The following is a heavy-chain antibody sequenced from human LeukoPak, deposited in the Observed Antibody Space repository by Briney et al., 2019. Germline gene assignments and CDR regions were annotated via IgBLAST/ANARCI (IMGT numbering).Heavy chain of an antibody. Sequence: ASVKVSCKASGYTFTGYYMHWVRQAPGQGLEWMGWINPNSGGTNYAQKLQGRVTMTRDTSISTAYMELSRLRSDDTAVYYCARDFYDRQGWFDPWGQGTLVTVSS. CDR1: GYTFTGYY. CDR2: INPNSGGT. J-gene: IGHJ5*02. V-gene: IGHV1-2*02. CDR3: ARDFYDRQGWFDP. D-gene: IGHD3-9*01.